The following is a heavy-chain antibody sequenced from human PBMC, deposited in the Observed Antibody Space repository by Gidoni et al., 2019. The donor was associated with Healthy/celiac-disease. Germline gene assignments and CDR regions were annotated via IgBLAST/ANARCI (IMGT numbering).Heavy chain of an antibody. J-gene: IGHJ6*02. V-gene: IGHV1-69*01. CDR2: IIPIFGTA. CDR1: GGTFSSYA. Sequence: QVQLVQSGAEVKKPGSSVKVSCKASGGTFSSYALSWVRQAPGQGLEWMGGIIPIFGTANYAQKFQGRVTITADESTSTAYMELSSLRSEDTAVYYCARDHIVVVVAATLGGYGMDVWGQGTTVTVSS. D-gene: IGHD2-15*01. CDR3: ARDHIVVVVAATLGGYGMDV.